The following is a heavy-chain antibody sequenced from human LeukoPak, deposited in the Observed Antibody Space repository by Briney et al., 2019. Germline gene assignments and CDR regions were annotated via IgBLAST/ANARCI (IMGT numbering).Heavy chain of an antibody. J-gene: IGHJ5*02. V-gene: IGHV6-1*01. D-gene: IGHD3-16*02. CDR2: TYYRSKWYY. CDR3: ARGRAEYVWGSYRPEVNWFDP. Sequence: SQTLTLTCAISGDSVSSNSAAWNWIRQSPSRGLEWLGRTYYRSKWYYDYAVAVKSRISINPDTSKNQFSLQLSSVTAADTAVYYCARGRAEYVWGSYRPEVNWFDPWGQGTLVTVSS. CDR1: GDSVSSNSAA.